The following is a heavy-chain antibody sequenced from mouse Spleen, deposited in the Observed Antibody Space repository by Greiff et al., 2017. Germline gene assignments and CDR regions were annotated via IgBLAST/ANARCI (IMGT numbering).Heavy chain of an antibody. CDR3: ARQVTGYFDY. J-gene: IGHJ2*01. Sequence: EVKLVESGGGLVQPGGSLKISCAASGFTFSDYGMAWVRQAPRKGPEWVAFISNLAYSIYYADTVTGRFTISRENAKNTLYLEMSSLRSEDTAMYYCARQVTGYFDYWGQGTTLTVSS. CDR1: GFTFSDYG. D-gene: IGHD2-1*01. CDR2: ISNLAYSI. V-gene: IGHV5-15*01.